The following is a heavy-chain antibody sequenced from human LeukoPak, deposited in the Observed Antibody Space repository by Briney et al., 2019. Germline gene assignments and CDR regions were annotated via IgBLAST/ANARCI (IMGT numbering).Heavy chain of an antibody. J-gene: IGHJ6*03. V-gene: IGHV4-38-2*02. D-gene: IGHD3-10*01. Sequence: SETLSLTCTVSGYSISNGYYWGWIRQPPGKGLEWVGSISHRGSTYYNPSLRSRITISLDRSKQKFSLKLTSVTAADTAVYYCARGVLQDYYYYHYYMDVWGRGTTVTISS. CDR3: ARGVLQDYYYYHYYMDV. CDR2: ISHRGST. CDR1: GYSISNGYY.